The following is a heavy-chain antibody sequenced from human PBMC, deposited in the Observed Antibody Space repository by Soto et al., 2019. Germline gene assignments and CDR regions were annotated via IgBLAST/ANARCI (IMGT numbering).Heavy chain of an antibody. CDR2: LNPKYVDT. CDR1: GYTFTAYS. Sequence: QVQLVQSGSEVKKPGASVKVSCKASGYTFTAYSIHLVRQAPGQGLEWMGWLNPKYVDTNTEQKLQGRVSMTRDTSITTAYMELTSLTPDATYIYDCARECDPAMVPRADSWGQGSLVTGSS. CDR3: ARECDPAMVPRADS. D-gene: IGHD5-18*01. V-gene: IGHV1-2*02. J-gene: IGHJ4*02.